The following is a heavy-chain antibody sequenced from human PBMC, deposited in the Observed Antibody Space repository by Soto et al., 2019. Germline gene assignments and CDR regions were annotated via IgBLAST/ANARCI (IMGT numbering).Heavy chain of an antibody. Sequence: SETLSLTCTVSGGSISSYYWSWIRQPPGKGLEWIGYIYYSGSTNYNPSLKSRVTISVDTSKNQFSLKLSSVTAADTAVYYCARAEGYTAMVPKFDYWGQGTLVTVSS. CDR1: GGSISSYY. J-gene: IGHJ4*02. CDR2: IYYSGST. D-gene: IGHD5-18*01. V-gene: IGHV4-59*01. CDR3: ARAEGYTAMVPKFDY.